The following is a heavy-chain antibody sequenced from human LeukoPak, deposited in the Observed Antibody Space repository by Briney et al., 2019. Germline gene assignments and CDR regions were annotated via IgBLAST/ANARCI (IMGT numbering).Heavy chain of an antibody. CDR1: GGSISSSSYY. CDR2: IYYSGST. V-gene: IGHV4-39*01. Sequence: PSETLSLTCTVSGGSISSSSYYWGWIRQPPGKGLEWIGSIYYSGSTYYNPSLKSRVTISVDTFKNQFSLKLSSVTAADTAVYYCARRGIAVAGMKAIDYWGQGTLVTVSS. CDR3: ARRGIAVAGMKAIDY. D-gene: IGHD6-13*01. J-gene: IGHJ4*02.